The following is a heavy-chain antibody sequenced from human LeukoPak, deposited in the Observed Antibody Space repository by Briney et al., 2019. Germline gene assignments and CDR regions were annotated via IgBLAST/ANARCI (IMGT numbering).Heavy chain of an antibody. CDR1: GFTFSSYW. J-gene: IGHJ4*02. CDR3: AGGYTGNFK. D-gene: IGHD1-26*01. Sequence: QPGGSLRLSCAASGFTFSSYWMSWVRQVPGKGLERVANIKQDGSEKYYVDSVKGRFTISRDNAKNSLYLQMNSLRAEDTAKYYCAGGYTGNFKWGQGTLVTVSS. V-gene: IGHV3-7*01. CDR2: IKQDGSEK.